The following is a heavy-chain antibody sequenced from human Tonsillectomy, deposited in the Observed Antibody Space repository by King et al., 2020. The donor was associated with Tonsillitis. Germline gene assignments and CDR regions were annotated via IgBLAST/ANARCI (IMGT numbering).Heavy chain of an antibody. CDR3: AKDKGAHYYDTGRGAFDV. Sequence: QLVQSGDGLVNPGGSLRLSCTTSGFTFSNYDMNWVRQAPGKGLEWVSSISGGSSDIYSPDSLKGRFTISRDNAKNSLFLQMNYLRAEDTAVYYCAKDKGAHYYDTGRGAFDVWGQGTMVTVSS. CDR2: ISGGSSDI. J-gene: IGHJ3*01. V-gene: IGHV3-21*01. D-gene: IGHD3-22*01. CDR1: GFTFSNYD.